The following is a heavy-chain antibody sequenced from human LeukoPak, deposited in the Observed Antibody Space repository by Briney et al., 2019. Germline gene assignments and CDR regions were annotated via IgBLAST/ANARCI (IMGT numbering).Heavy chain of an antibody. V-gene: IGHV4-38-2*02. CDR2: IYHSGST. J-gene: IGHJ5*02. CDR1: GYSISSGYY. D-gene: IGHD2-2*01. CDR3: ARVVSYPFDP. Sequence: SETLSLTCTVSGYSISSGYYWGWIRQPPGKGLEWIGSIYHSGSTYYNPSLKSQVTISVDTSKNQFSLKLSSVTAADTAVYYCARVVSYPFDPWAREPWSPSPQ.